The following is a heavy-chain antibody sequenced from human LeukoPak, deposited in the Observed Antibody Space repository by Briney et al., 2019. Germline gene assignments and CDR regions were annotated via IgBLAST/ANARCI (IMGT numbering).Heavy chain of an antibody. D-gene: IGHD2-15*01. CDR3: VRRPSYCSGGSCYRPADY. Sequence: ASVKVSCKASGYTFTSYGISWVRQATGQGLEWMGWMNPNSGNTGYAQKFQGRVTMTRNTSISTAYMELSSLRSEDTAVYYCVRRPSYCSGGSCYRPADYWGQGTLVTVSS. V-gene: IGHV1-8*02. CDR2: MNPNSGNT. CDR1: GYTFTSYG. J-gene: IGHJ4*02.